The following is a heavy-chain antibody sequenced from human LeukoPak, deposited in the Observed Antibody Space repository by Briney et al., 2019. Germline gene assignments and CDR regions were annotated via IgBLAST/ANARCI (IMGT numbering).Heavy chain of an antibody. Sequence: ASVNVSCKASGYTFTSYYMHWVRQAPGQGLEWMGIINPSGGSTSYAQKFQGRVTMTRDTSTSTVYMELSSLRSEDTAVYYCARERAGQTYYDFWSGYYPEFGFWGQGTLVTVSS. CDR3: ARERAGQTYYDFWSGYYPEFGF. J-gene: IGHJ4*02. CDR2: INPSGGST. D-gene: IGHD3-3*01. V-gene: IGHV1-46*01. CDR1: GYTFTSYY.